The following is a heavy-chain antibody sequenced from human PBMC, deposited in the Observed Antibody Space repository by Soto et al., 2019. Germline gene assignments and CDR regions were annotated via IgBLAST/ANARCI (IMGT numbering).Heavy chain of an antibody. CDR1: GDSGSSNSAA. CDR3: ARARVDIVANDAFDI. V-gene: IGHV6-1*01. CDR2: TYYRSKWYN. D-gene: IGHD5-12*01. Sequence: SQTLSLTCAISGDSGSSNSAAWNWIRQSPSRGLEWLGRTYYRSKWYNDYAVSVKSRITINPDTSKHQFSLQLNSVTPEDTAVYYCARARVDIVANDAFDIWGQGTMVTVSS. J-gene: IGHJ3*02.